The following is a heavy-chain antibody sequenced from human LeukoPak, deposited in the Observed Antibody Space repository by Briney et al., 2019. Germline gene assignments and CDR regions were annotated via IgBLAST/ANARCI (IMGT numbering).Heavy chain of an antibody. CDR2: MNQDGSEI. J-gene: IGHJ4*02. Sequence: GGSLRLSCAASGFTFSNYWMSWVRQAPGKGLEWVANMNQDGSEIYHLDSVKDRFTISRDNAMNSLYLQMNSLRAEDTAVYYCARSDSSTWYSLHDYWGQGTLVTVSS. CDR3: ARSDSSTWYSLHDY. D-gene: IGHD6-13*01. V-gene: IGHV3-7*01. CDR1: GFTFSNYW.